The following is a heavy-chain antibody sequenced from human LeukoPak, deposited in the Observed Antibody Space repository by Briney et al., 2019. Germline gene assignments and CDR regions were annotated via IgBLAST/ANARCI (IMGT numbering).Heavy chain of an antibody. J-gene: IGHJ4*02. CDR1: GGSISSSSYY. CDR3: AKSSGWDYYFDY. V-gene: IGHV4-39*01. D-gene: IGHD6-19*01. CDR2: IYYSGST. Sequence: SETLSLTCTVSGGSISSSSYYWGWIRQPPGKGLEWIGSIYYSGSTYYNPSLKSRATISVDTSKNQFSLKLSSVTAADTAVYYCAKSSGWDYYFDYWGQGTLVTVSS.